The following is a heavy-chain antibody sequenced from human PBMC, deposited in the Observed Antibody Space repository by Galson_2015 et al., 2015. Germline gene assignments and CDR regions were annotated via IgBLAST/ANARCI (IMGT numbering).Heavy chain of an antibody. V-gene: IGHV3-48*03. D-gene: IGHD5-12*01. CDR3: ARVGYSGYSLSGRLTFDY. CDR1: GFTFSSYE. Sequence: SLRLSCAASGFTFSSYEMNWVRQAPGKGLEWVSYISSSGSTIYYADSVKGRFTISRDNAKNSLYLQMNSLRAEDTAVYYCARVGYSGYSLSGRLTFDYWGQGTLVTVSS. J-gene: IGHJ4*02. CDR2: ISSSGSTI.